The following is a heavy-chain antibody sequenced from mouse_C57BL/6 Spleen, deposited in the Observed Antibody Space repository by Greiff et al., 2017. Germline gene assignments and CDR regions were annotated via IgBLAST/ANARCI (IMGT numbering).Heavy chain of an antibody. Sequence: QVQLKQSGPELVKPGASVKISCKASGYAFSSSWMNWVKPRPGKGLEWIGRIYPGDGDTNYNGKFKGKATLTADKSSSTAYMQLSSLTSEDSAVYFCARTTVVFDYWGQGTTLTVSS. CDR2: IYPGDGDT. CDR3: ARTTVVFDY. D-gene: IGHD1-1*01. J-gene: IGHJ2*01. V-gene: IGHV1-82*01. CDR1: GYAFSSSW.